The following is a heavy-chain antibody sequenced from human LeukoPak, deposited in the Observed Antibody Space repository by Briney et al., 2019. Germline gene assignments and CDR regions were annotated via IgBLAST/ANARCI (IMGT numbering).Heavy chain of an antibody. CDR2: IYPVDSET. D-gene: IGHD2-2*01. V-gene: IGHV5-51*01. J-gene: IGHJ4*02. Sequence: GESLKISCKGSGYTFTNHWIAWVRQMPGKGLECMGIIYPVDSETRYSPSFQGQVTISVDKSITTASLQWSSLRASDTAMYYCARQGSSSTSWQTIDYWGQGTLVTVSS. CDR3: ARQGSSSTSWQTIDY. CDR1: GYTFTNHW.